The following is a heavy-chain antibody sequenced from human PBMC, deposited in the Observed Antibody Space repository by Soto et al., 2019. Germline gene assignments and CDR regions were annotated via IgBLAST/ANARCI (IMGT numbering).Heavy chain of an antibody. V-gene: IGHV5-51*01. CDR3: ARQSYGGNSGDEYFQH. D-gene: IGHD4-17*01. Sequence: GESLKISCKGSGYSFTSYLIAWVRQMPGKGLEWMGIIYPGDSDTRYSPSFQGQVTISADKSISTAYLQWSSLKASDTAMYYCARQSYGGNSGDEYFQHWGQGTLVTVSS. CDR1: GYSFTSYL. CDR2: IYPGDSDT. J-gene: IGHJ1*01.